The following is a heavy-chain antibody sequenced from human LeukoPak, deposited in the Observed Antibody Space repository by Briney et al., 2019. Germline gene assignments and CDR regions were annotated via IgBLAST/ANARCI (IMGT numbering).Heavy chain of an antibody. CDR2: IYYSGST. J-gene: IGHJ4*02. CDR3: ARETADLGRSLDY. D-gene: IGHD2-21*02. CDR1: GGSLSGSSYY. Sequence: SETLSLTCAVSGGSLSGSSYYWGWIRQPPGRGLEWIGSIYYSGSTYHNPSLKSRVTISVDTSKNQFSLNLSSVTAADTAVYYCARETADLGRSLDYWGQGTLVTVSS. V-gene: IGHV4-39*07.